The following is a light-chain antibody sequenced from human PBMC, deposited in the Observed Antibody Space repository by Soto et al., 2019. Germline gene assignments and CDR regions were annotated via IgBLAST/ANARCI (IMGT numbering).Light chain of an antibody. Sequence: QSALTQPASVSGSPGQSITISCTGTSSDVGGYNYVSWYQQHSGKAPKLMIYDVSHRPSGVSNRFSGSKSGNTASLTISGLQTEDEADYYCSSYTTVRNLVFGEGTKVTVL. CDR3: SSYTTVRNLV. CDR2: DVS. V-gene: IGLV2-14*01. CDR1: SSDVGGYNY. J-gene: IGLJ3*02.